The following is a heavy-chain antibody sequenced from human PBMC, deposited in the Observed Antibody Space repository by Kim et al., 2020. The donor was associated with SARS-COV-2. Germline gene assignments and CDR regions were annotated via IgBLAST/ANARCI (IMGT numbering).Heavy chain of an antibody. V-gene: IGHV3-74*01. D-gene: IGHD7-27*01. CDR3: AREGHPDADYWGAQLYYFGS. CDR1: GFTFSRYW. CDR2: INSDGSST. J-gene: IGHJ4*02. Sequence: GGSLRLSCAASGFTFSRYWMHWVRQAPGKGLVWVSRINSDGSSTSYADSVKGRFTISRDNAKNTLYLQMNSLRAEDTAVYYCAREGHPDADYWGAQLYYFGSCGQGALRSVSS.